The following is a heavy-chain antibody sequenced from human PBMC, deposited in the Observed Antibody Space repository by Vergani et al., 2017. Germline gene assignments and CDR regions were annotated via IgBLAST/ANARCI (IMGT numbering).Heavy chain of an antibody. CDR2: FYYSGST. J-gene: IGHJ5*02. CDR1: GGSISSGGYY. CDR3: ARKLRGSGSYNWFDP. D-gene: IGHD3-10*01. Sequence: QVQLQESGPGLVKPSQTLSLTCTVSGGSISSGGYYWSWIRQHPGKGLEWIGYFYYSGSTYYNPSLKSRVTISVDTAKNQFSLKLSSVTAADTAVYYCARKLRGSGSYNWFDPWGQGTLVTVSS. V-gene: IGHV4-31*03.